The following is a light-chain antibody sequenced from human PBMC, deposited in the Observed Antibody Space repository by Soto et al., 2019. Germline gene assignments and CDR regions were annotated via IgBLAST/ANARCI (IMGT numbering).Light chain of an antibody. V-gene: IGKV1-33*01. J-gene: IGKJ4*01. Sequence: DIQMTQSPSFLSASVGDRVTITCQASQDITTSLNWYQQKPGKAPKLLMYYASNLETGVPSRYSGSGSGTDFTFTISSLQAEDIATYYCQQYDNLPLSFGGGTKVEIK. CDR1: QDITTS. CDR2: YAS. CDR3: QQYDNLPLS.